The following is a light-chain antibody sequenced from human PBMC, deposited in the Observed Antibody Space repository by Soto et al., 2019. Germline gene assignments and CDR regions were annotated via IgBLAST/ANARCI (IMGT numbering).Light chain of an antibody. J-gene: IGLJ2*01. V-gene: IGLV2-23*02. Sequence: QSVLTQPASVSGSPGQSITSSCTGSRSDVGSYNLVSWYQHRPGKAPKLMIYDVNKRPSGVSNRFSGSKSGNTASLTISGLQPEDEADYYCCSYAGSSIVTFVGGTKVTVL. CDR1: RSDVGSYNL. CDR3: CSYAGSSIVT. CDR2: DVN.